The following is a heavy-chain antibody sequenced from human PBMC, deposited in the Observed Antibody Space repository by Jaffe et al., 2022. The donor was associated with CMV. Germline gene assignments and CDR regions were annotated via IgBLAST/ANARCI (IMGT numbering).Heavy chain of an antibody. D-gene: IGHD2-2*01. CDR3: ARDDIVVVPAAMGQQLVRHDAFDI. CDR2: IYYSGST. V-gene: IGHV4-59*01. J-gene: IGHJ3*02. CDR1: GGSISSYY. Sequence: QVQLQESGPGLVKPSETLSLTCTVSGGSISSYYWSWIRQPPGKGLEWIGYIYYSGSTNYNPSLKSRVTISVDTSKNQFSLKLSSVTAADTAVYYCARDDIVVVPAAMGQQLVRHDAFDIWGQGTMVTVSS.